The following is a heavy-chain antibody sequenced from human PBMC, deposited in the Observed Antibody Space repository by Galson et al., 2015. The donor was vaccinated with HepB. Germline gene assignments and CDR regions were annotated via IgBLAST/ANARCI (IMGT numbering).Heavy chain of an antibody. D-gene: IGHD2-2*01. V-gene: IGHV3-30-3*01. Sequence: SLRLSCAASGFTFSSYAMHWVRQAPGKGLEWVAVISYDGSNKYYADSVKGRFTISRDNSKNTLYLQMNSLRAEDTAVYYCARMIVVPAAMSTNWFDPWGQGTLVTVSS. CDR3: ARMIVVPAAMSTNWFDP. CDR1: GFTFSSYA. J-gene: IGHJ5*02. CDR2: ISYDGSNK.